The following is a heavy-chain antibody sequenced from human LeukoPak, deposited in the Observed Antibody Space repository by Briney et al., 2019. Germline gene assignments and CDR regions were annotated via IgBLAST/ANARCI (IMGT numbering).Heavy chain of an antibody. Sequence: SETLSLTCAVNGGSFSRYYWSRIRQPPGKGLEWIGEINHSGSTNYNPSLKSRVTISVDTSKNQFSLKLSSVTAADTAVYYCARAVVVTALNSYYFDYWGQGTLVTVSS. CDR1: GGSFSRYY. J-gene: IGHJ4*02. CDR2: INHSGST. CDR3: ARAVVVTALNSYYFDY. V-gene: IGHV4-34*01. D-gene: IGHD2-21*02.